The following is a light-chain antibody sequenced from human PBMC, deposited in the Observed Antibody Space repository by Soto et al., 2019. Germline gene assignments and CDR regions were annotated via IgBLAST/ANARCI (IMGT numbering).Light chain of an antibody. CDR3: AVWDQSLTGWV. V-gene: IGLV1-47*01. CDR2: RDG. Sequence: QSVLTQPPSASGTPGQSLTISFSGSSSNIGSHFVYWYQHLPGTAPKLLIFRDGQRPSGVPARFFGSKSGTSAALAITGLRSEDEADYSCAVWDQSLTGWVFGGGTKLTVL. J-gene: IGLJ3*02. CDR1: SSNIGSHF.